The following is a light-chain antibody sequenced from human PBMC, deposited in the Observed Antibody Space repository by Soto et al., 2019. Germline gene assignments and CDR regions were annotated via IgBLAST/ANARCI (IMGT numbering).Light chain of an antibody. CDR3: QQSYSSPPT. V-gene: IGKV1-39*01. CDR1: EGISTF. J-gene: IGKJ1*01. Sequence: DLQMTQSPSSLSASVGDRVTITCRASEGISTFLHWYQQRPGQAPKLLIYDSSDLQPGVPSRFRGSESGPDFTLTITSLQPEDFATYYCQQSYSSPPTFGQGTKV. CDR2: DSS.